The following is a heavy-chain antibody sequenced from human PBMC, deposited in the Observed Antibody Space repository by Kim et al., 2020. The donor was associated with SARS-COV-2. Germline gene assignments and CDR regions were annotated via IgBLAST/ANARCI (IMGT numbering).Heavy chain of an antibody. Sequence: SETLSLTCTVSGGSISSSSYYWGWIRQPPGKGLEWIGSIYYSGSTYYNPSLKSRVTISVDTSKNPFSLKLSSVTAADTVVYYCARELIGLGCCSGGSCPEYWGQGTLVTVSS. CDR1: GGSISSSSYY. CDR3: ARELIGLGCCSGGSCPEY. CDR2: IYYSGST. D-gene: IGHD2-15*01. V-gene: IGHV4-39*07. J-gene: IGHJ4*02.